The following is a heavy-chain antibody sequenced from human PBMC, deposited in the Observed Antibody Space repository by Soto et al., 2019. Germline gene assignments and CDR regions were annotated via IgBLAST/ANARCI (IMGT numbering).Heavy chain of an antibody. D-gene: IGHD4-17*01. J-gene: IGHJ4*02. Sequence: QVQLQESGPGLVKPSQTLSLTCTVSGDSISSGDYYWSWIRQHPGKGLEWIGYIHYSGDSYYNPSLKRRVNLSIDTTKNQFSLKLSSVTAADTAVYYCARGDYNDYLGYDYLGQGNRVTFSS. V-gene: IGHV4-31*03. CDR1: GDSISSGDYY. CDR3: ARGDYNDYLGYDY. CDR2: IHYSGDS.